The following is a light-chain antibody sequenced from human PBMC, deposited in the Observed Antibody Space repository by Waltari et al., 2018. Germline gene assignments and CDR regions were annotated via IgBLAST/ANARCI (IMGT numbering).Light chain of an antibody. CDR2: DVS. J-gene: IGLJ1*01. CDR1: SSDVGGYNY. V-gene: IGLV2-11*01. CDR3: CSYAGSYTYV. Sequence: QSALTQPRSVSGSPGQSVTISCTGTSSDVGGYNYFSWYQQHPGKAPKPMLYDVSKRPSGVPDRFSGSKSGNTASLTISGLQAEDEADYYCCSYAGSYTYVFGTGTKVTVL.